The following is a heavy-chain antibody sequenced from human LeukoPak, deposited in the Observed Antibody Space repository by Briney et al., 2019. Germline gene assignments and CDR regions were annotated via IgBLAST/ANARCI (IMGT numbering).Heavy chain of an antibody. CDR3: ARSVTPARREGIAVAGTGLTWFDP. J-gene: IGHJ5*02. CDR1: GYSFTSYW. Sequence: GESLKISCKGSGYSFTSYWIGWVRQMPGKGLEWMGIIYPGDSDTRYSPSFQGQVTISADKSISTAYLQWSSLKASDTAMYYCARSVTPARREGIAVAGTGLTWFDPWGQGTLVTVSS. CDR2: IYPGDSDT. D-gene: IGHD6-19*01. V-gene: IGHV5-51*01.